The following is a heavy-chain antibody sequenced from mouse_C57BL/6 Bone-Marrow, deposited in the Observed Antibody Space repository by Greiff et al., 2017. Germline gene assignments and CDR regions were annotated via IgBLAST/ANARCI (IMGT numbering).Heavy chain of an antibody. CDR3: AGGDYGSSYDAD. Sequence: EVKLMESGGALVKPGGSLKLSCAASGFTFSSYGMSWVRQTPDKRLEWVATISSGGSYTSYPDSVKGRFTISRDNAKNTLYLRMSRLKSEDTAMYYCAGGDYGSSYDADWGQGTLVTVSA. D-gene: IGHD1-1*01. J-gene: IGHJ3*01. CDR1: GFTFSSYG. V-gene: IGHV5-6*01. CDR2: ISSGGSYT.